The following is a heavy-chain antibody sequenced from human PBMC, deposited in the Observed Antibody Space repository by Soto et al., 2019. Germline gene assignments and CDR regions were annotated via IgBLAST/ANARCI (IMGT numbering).Heavy chain of an antibody. D-gene: IGHD3-10*01. CDR1: GGSISTGGYY. CDR3: ARDQLVRGVITTNGMDV. Sequence: PSETLSLTCTVSGGSISTGGYYWSWIRQHPGKGLEWIGYIYYSGSTYYNPSLKSRVTISVDTSKNQFSLKLSSVTAADTAVYYCARDQLVRGVITTNGMDVWGQGTTVTVSS. J-gene: IGHJ6*02. V-gene: IGHV4-31*03. CDR2: IYYSGST.